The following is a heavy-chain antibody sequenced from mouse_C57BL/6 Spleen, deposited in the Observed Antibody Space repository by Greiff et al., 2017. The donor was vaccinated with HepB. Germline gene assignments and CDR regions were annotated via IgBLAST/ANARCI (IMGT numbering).Heavy chain of an antibody. J-gene: IGHJ4*01. CDR1: GYTFTSYW. D-gene: IGHD2-3*01. CDR3: ARGHDGYYEEGMDY. CDR2: IYPGSGST. Sequence: VQLQQPGAELVKPGASVKMSCKASGYTFTSYWITWVKQRPGQGLEWIGDIYPGSGSTNYNEKFKSKATLTADKSSSTAYMQLSSLTYEDSAVYYCARGHDGYYEEGMDYWGQGTSVTVSS. V-gene: IGHV1-55*01.